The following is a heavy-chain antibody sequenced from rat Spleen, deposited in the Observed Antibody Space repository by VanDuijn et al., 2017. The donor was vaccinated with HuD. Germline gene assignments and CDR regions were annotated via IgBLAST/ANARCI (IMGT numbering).Heavy chain of an antibody. CDR1: GFSLTSSG. Sequence: QVQLKESGPGLVQPSQTLSLTCTVSGFSLTSSGVSWVRQPPGKGLEWIATISNGETTYYNSTLKSRLRISRDTSKSQVFLEMTSLQIEDTAMYFCARSDGYNYFDYWGQGVMVTVSS. D-gene: IGHD1-12*03. V-gene: IGHV2S12*01. CDR3: ARSDGYNYFDY. J-gene: IGHJ2*01. CDR2: ISNGETT.